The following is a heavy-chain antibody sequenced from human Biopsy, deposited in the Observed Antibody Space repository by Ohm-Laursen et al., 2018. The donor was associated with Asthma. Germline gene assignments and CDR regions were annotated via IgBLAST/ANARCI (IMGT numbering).Heavy chain of an antibody. Sequence: SVKVSCKASGGTFSSDAISWVRQAPGQGLEWVGGIMPIFGTPNYAQKFQRRLTITADDSMTTVYMELSSLKLEDTAVYFCARSYCGGDCYSPFDYWGQGSLVTVSS. J-gene: IGHJ4*02. V-gene: IGHV1-69*13. CDR3: ARSYCGGDCYSPFDY. CDR1: GGTFSSDA. D-gene: IGHD2-21*01. CDR2: IMPIFGTP.